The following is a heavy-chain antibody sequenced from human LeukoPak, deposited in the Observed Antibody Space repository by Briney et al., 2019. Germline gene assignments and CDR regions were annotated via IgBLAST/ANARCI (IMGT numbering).Heavy chain of an antibody. CDR3: ARDPAIAAAFHNWFDP. D-gene: IGHD6-13*01. J-gene: IGHJ5*02. CDR1: GDSVSSNSAA. V-gene: IGHV6-1*01. CDR2: TYYRSKWYN. Sequence: SQTLSLTCAISGDSVSSNSAAWNWIRQSPSRGLEWLGRTYYRSKWYNDYAVSVKSRITIYPDTSENQFFLQLNSVTPEDTAVYYCARDPAIAAAFHNWFDPWGQGTLVTVSS.